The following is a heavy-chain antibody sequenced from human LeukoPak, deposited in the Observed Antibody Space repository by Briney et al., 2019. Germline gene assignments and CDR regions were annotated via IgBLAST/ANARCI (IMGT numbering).Heavy chain of an antibody. CDR1: GFPFSDYV. Sequence: GGSLRLSRAASGFPFSDYVMHWVRQAPGKGLEWVSVIRYDGNNKYYADSVKGRFTISRDNAKNSLYLQMNSLRAEDTAVYYCARDNGHRRLEAAGLGYWGQGTLVTASS. J-gene: IGHJ4*02. CDR3: ARDNGHRRLEAAGLGY. V-gene: IGHV3-33*01. CDR2: IRYDGNNK. D-gene: IGHD6-13*01.